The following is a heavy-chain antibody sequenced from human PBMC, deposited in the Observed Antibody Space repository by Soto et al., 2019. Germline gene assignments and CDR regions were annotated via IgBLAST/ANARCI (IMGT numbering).Heavy chain of an antibody. V-gene: IGHV3-11*01. J-gene: IGHJ4*02. D-gene: IGHD3-16*02. CDR1: GFTFSDYY. CDR3: ARGSSSTYYDYIWGSYRTPGDDY. CDR2: ISSSGSTI. Sequence: GGSLRLSCAASGFTFSDYYMSWIRQAPGKGLEWVSYISSSGSTIYYADSVKGRFTISRDNAKNSLYLQMNSLRAEDSAVYYCARGSSSTYYDYIWGSYRTPGDDYWGQGTLVTISS.